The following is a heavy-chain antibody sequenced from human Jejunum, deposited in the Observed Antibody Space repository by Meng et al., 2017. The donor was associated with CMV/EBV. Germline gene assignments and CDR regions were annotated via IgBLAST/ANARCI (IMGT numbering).Heavy chain of an antibody. CDR3: ARTVGFSYALGD. CDR2: IYADGST. J-gene: IGHJ4*02. V-gene: IGHV3-53*01. Sequence: EVRLVESGGGLIQPGGSLSLSCAASGFSVSSSYMSWVRQAPGKGPEWVSHIYADGSTYYADSVKGRFTISRDKSTNTLFLQMNSLRVEDTAVFYCARTVGFSYALGDWGQGTLVTVSS. D-gene: IGHD5-18*01. CDR1: GFSVSSSY.